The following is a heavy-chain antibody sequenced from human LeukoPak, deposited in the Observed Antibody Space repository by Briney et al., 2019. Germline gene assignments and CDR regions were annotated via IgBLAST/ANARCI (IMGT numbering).Heavy chain of an antibody. J-gene: IGHJ3*02. V-gene: IGHV1-2*02. CDR2: INPNSGGT. CDR3: ARASSSWPRGAFDI. CDR1: GYSLTNYY. Sequence: ASVKVSCKASGYSLTNYYMHCVRQAPGQGLEWMGWINPNSGGTNYAQKFQGRVTMTRDTSISTAYMELSRLRSDDTAVYYCARASSSWPRGAFDIWGQGTMVTVSS. D-gene: IGHD6-13*01.